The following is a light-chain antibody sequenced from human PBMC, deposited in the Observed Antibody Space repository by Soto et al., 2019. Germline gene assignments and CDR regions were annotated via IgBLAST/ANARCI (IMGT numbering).Light chain of an antibody. Sequence: DIGFAPSHDTLSFSPGERATPSRRASQSVSSSYLAWYQQKPGQAPRLLIYGASSRATGIPDRFSGSGSGTDFTLSISRLEPEDFAVYYCQQYGSSPWTFGQGTKVDI. CDR2: GAS. J-gene: IGKJ1*01. CDR1: QSVSSSY. V-gene: IGKV3-20*01. CDR3: QQYGSSPWT.